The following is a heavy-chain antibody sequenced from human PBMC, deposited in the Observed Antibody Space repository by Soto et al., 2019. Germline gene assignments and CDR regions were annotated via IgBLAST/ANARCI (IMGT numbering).Heavy chain of an antibody. Sequence: QITLNESGPTVVKPAETLTLTCTFSGFSLTTSGVGVGWIRQSPGKAPEWLALIYWDDDKRYSASLKSRLTNTKDTSKYQVVLTMASVDPADAATYYCAHRILRTVFGLVTTTAIYFDFWGQGTPVVVSS. CDR3: AHRILRTVFGLVTTTAIYFDF. J-gene: IGHJ4*02. V-gene: IGHV2-5*02. CDR1: GFSLTTSGVG. D-gene: IGHD3-3*01. CDR2: IYWDDDK.